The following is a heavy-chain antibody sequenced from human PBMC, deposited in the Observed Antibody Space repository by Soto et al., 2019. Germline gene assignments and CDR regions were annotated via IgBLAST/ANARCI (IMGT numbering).Heavy chain of an antibody. V-gene: IGHV3-11*01. CDR1: GFTFSDYY. D-gene: IGHD6-19*01. J-gene: IGHJ4*02. Sequence: GGSLRLSCAASGFTFSDYYMSWIRQAPGKGLEWVSYISSSGSTIYYADSVKGRFTISRDNAKNSLYLQMNSLGAEDTAVYYCARVGFAMAGTVYYFAYWGQGTLVTVSS. CDR3: ARVGFAMAGTVYYFAY. CDR2: ISSSGSTI.